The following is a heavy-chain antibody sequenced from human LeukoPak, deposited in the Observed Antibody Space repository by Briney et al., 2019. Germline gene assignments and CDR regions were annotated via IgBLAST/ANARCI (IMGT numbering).Heavy chain of an antibody. CDR1: GGSISTYY. D-gene: IGHD1-26*01. V-gene: IGHV4-59*01. Sequence: SETLSLTCTVSGGSISTYYWSWIRQSPGKGLEWIAYISKTGSTNYNPSLGSRVTMSVDTSKSQFSLRLNSVTAADTAVYYCARDYNPSGSYYWSPQRPWFDPWGQGTLVTVSS. J-gene: IGHJ5*02. CDR3: ARDYNPSGSYYWSPQRPWFDP. CDR2: ISKTGST.